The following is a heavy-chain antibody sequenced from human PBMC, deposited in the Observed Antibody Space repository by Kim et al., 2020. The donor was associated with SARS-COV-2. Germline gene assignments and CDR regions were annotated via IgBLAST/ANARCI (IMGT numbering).Heavy chain of an antibody. CDR3: ARARKKNWHYYYYGMDV. V-gene: IGHV4-34*01. D-gene: IGHD1-1*01. CDR2: INHSGST. J-gene: IGHJ6*02. Sequence: SETLSLTCAVYGGSFSGYYWSWIRQPPGKGLEWIGEINHSGSTNYNPSLKSRVTISVDTSKNQFSLKLSSVTAADTAVYYCARARKKNWHYYYYGMDVWGQGTTVTVSS. CDR1: GGSFSGYY.